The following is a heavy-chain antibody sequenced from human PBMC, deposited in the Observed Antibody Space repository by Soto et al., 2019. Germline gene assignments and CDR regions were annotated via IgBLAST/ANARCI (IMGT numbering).Heavy chain of an antibody. D-gene: IGHD5-18*01. CDR3: ARIRGYSYGYFDY. J-gene: IGHJ4*02. CDR2: ISGSGGST. V-gene: IGHV3-23*01. Sequence: GGSLSLSCAASGFNFSSYAMSWVRQAPGKGLEWVSAISGSGGSTYYADSVKGRFTISRDNSKNTLYLQMNSLRAEDTAVYYCARIRGYSYGYFDYWGQGTLVTVSS. CDR1: GFNFSSYA.